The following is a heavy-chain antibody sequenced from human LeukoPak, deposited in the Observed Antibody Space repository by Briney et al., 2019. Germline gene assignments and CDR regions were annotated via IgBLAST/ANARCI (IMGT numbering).Heavy chain of an antibody. CDR1: GFAFSTYA. CDR3: ARGAYCSDDSCPGAFDI. V-gene: IGHV3-33*01. J-gene: IGHJ3*02. D-gene: IGHD2-15*01. CDR2: IWYDGSNK. Sequence: QPGRSLRLSCAASGFAFSTYAMYWVRQAPGKGLEWVTVIWYDGSNKYYADSVKGRFTISRDNSKNTLYLQMNSLRAVDTAVYYCARGAYCSDDSCPGAFDIWGKGQWSPSLQ.